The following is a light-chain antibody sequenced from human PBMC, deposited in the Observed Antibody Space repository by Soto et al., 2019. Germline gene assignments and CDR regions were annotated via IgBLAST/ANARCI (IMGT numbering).Light chain of an antibody. CDR1: QTITNSLNSY. J-gene: IGKJ2*02. CDR2: DAS. Sequence: DIQLTQSPSSLSASLGDRVTITCRASQTITNSLNSYLNWYQHKPGKAPKLLLYDASTLQTGVPSRFSGSGSGTHFTFTISSLQPEDIATYYCQQYDNLPRTFGQGTKLDVK. CDR3: QQYDNLPRT. V-gene: IGKV1-33*01.